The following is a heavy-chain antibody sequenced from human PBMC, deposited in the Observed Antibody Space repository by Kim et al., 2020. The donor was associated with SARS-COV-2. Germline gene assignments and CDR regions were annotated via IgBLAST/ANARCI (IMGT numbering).Heavy chain of an antibody. CDR1: GYTFTGYY. V-gene: IGHV1-2*02. CDR3: ARELRIAVADYYYYGMDV. CDR2: INPNSGGT. J-gene: IGHJ6*02. Sequence: ASVKVSCKASGYTFTGYYMHWVRQAPGQGLEWMGWINPNSGGTNYAQKFQGRVTMTRDTSISTAYMELSRLRSDDTAVYYCARELRIAVADYYYYGMDVWGQGTTVTVSS. D-gene: IGHD6-19*01.